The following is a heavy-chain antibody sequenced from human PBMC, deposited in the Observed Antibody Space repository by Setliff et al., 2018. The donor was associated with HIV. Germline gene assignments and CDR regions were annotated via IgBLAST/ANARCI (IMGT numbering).Heavy chain of an antibody. CDR1: GGPMSGYY. D-gene: IGHD2-15*01. CDR3: AKYWRASGTYVFDI. V-gene: IGHV4-4*08. J-gene: IGHJ3*02. CDR2: IYSSGTT. Sequence: TSETLSLTYTVSGGPMSGYYWSWLRQSPVKGLEWIGYIYSSGTTNYNPSFKSRVSISLDTSRSQFSLMLSSVTAADTAIYYCAKYWRASGTYVFDIWGLGTMVTVSS.